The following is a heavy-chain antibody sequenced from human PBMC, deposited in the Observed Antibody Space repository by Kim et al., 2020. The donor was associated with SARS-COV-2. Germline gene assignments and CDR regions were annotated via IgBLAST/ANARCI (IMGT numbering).Heavy chain of an antibody. V-gene: IGHV4-39*01. J-gene: IGHJ6*03. D-gene: IGHD2-21*01. CDR2: IYYSGST. CDR1: GGSISSSSYY. Sequence: SETLSLTCTVSGGSISSSSYYWGWIRQPPGKGLEWIGSIYYSGSTYYNPSLKSRVTISVDTSKNQFSLKLSSVTAADTAVYYCARHANGCGGDCYWGYYYYYMDVWGKGTTVTVSS. CDR3: ARHANGCGGDCYWGYYYYYMDV.